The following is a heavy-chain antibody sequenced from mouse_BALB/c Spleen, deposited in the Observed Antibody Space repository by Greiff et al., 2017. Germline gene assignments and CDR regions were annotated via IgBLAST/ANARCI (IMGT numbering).Heavy chain of an antibody. V-gene: IGHV1-4*01. J-gene: IGHJ2*01. Sequence: VQGVESGAELARPGASVKMSCKASGYTFTSYTMHWVKQRPGQGLEWIGYINPSSGYTNYNQKFKDKATLTADKSSSTAYMQLSSLTSEDSAVYYCARFTPFDYWGQGTTLTVSS. CDR2: INPSSGYT. CDR1: GYTFTSYT. CDR3: ARFTPFDY.